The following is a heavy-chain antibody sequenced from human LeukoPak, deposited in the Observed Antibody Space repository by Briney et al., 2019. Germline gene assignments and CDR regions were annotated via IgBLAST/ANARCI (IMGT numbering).Heavy chain of an antibody. CDR3: ASHYCNSGSCFFDY. CDR1: GFTVSDNY. Sequence: GGSLRLSCEVSGFTVSDNYMSWVRQAPGKGLEWVSVIYSGGTTYYADAVKGRLTISRDNSKNTIYLQMNSLRVEDTAVYYCASHYCNSGSCFFDYWGQGAVVTVS. D-gene: IGHD2-15*01. V-gene: IGHV3-53*01. J-gene: IGHJ4*02. CDR2: IYSGGTT.